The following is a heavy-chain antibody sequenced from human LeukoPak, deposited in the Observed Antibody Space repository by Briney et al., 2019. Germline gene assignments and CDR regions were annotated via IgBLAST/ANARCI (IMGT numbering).Heavy chain of an antibody. CDR2: INWNGGST. J-gene: IGHJ4*02. Sequence: PGGSLRLSCAASGFSFDDYDMSWVRQAPGKGLEWVSGINWNGGSTGYADSVKGRFTISRDNAKNSLYLQMSRLRAEDTALYYCAREEGGYFDYWGQGTLVTVSS. V-gene: IGHV3-20*04. D-gene: IGHD3-16*01. CDR3: AREEGGYFDY. CDR1: GFSFDDYD.